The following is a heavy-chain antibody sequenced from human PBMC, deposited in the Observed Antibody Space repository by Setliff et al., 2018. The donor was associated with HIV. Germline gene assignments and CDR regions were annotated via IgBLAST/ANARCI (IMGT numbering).Heavy chain of an antibody. CDR2: INHSGRT. D-gene: IGHD6-13*01. CDR1: GGSFSGYH. CDR3: ARDRRYSRSWYSNYYYYYGMDV. J-gene: IGHJ6*02. V-gene: IGHV4-34*01. Sequence: LSLTCAVYGGSFSGYHWNWIRQPPGKGLEWIGEINHSGRTNYNPSLKSRVTISIDTSKNQFSLNLSSVTAADTAVYYCARDRRYSRSWYSNYYYYYGMDVWGQGTTVTV.